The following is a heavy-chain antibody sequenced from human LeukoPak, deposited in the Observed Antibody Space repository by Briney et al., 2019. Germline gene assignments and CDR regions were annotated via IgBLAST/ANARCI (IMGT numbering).Heavy chain of an antibody. CDR2: VNRDGSET. CDR3: ARNNGMDV. CDR1: GFALSSHW. J-gene: IGHJ6*02. Sequence: GGSLTLSCAASGFALSSHWMTWVRQVPGRGPEWVANVNRDGSETYYLDSVKGRFTISKDNAKNSLYLQMNSLRAEDTALYHCARNNGMDVWGQGTTVIVPS. V-gene: IGHV3-7*03.